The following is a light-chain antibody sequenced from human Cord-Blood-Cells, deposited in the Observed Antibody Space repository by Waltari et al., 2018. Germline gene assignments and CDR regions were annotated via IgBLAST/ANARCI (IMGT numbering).Light chain of an antibody. CDR2: GAS. J-gene: IGKJ2*01. Sequence: EIVMTQSPATLSVSPGERATLSCRASQSVSSNLAWYQQKPGQAPRLLVYGASTRATVIPARVSGSGSGTEVTLTISSLQSEEFAVYYCQQYHKGPYTFDQATKLEIK. V-gene: IGKV3-15*01. CDR3: QQYHKGPYT. CDR1: QSVSSN.